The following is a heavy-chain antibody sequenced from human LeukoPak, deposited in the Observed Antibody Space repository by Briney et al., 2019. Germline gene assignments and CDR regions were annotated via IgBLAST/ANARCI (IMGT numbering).Heavy chain of an antibody. CDR2: ISWNSGSI. Sequence: GGSLRLSCAASGFTFDDYAMHWVRQAPGKGLEWVSGISWNSGSIGYADSVKGRFTISRDNAKNSLYLQMNSLRAEDTALYYCAKDIGYDSSGYYRNRDYYYGMDVWGQGTTVTVSS. CDR3: AKDIGYDSSGYYRNRDYYYGMDV. V-gene: IGHV3-9*01. J-gene: IGHJ6*02. CDR1: GFTFDDYA. D-gene: IGHD3-22*01.